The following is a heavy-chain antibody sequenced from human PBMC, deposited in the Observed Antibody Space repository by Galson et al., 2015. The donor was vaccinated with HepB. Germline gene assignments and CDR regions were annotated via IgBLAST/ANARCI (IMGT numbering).Heavy chain of an antibody. Sequence: QSGAEVKKPGESLKSSCKGSGYSFTSYWIGWVRQMPGKGLEWMGIIYPGDSDTRYSPSFQGQVTISADKSISTAYLQWSSLKASDTAMYYCARLDYGSGSYSAWGLLKWGQGTLVTVSS. V-gene: IGHV5-51*01. CDR1: GYSFTSYW. D-gene: IGHD3-10*01. J-gene: IGHJ4*02. CDR3: ARLDYGSGSYSAWGLLK. CDR2: IYPGDSDT.